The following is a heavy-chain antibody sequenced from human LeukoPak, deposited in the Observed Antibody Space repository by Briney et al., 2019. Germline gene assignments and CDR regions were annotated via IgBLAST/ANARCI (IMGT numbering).Heavy chain of an antibody. CDR2: INTDGSTT. V-gene: IGHV3-74*01. J-gene: IGHJ4*02. CDR1: GFTFSRYW. CDR3: ARGVSGGFDY. Sequence: GGSLRLSRAASGFTFSRYWMNWVPQAPGKGLVWVSRINTDGSTTSYADSVRGRFTISRDNAKNTLYVQMSSPRVEDTAVYYCARGVSGGFDYGGQGTLVTVSS. D-gene: IGHD6-13*01.